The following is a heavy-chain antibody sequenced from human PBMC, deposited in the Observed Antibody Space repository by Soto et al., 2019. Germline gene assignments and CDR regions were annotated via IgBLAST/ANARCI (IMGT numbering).Heavy chain of an antibody. V-gene: IGHV1-18*04. J-gene: IGHJ6*02. CDR1: GYTFTSYG. CDR3: ARDVDDSSGYPDTWGPYYYYGMDV. CDR2: ISAYNGNT. Sequence: ASVKVSCKASGYTFTSYGISWVRQAPGQGLEWMGWISAYNGNTNYAQKLQGRVTMTTDTSTSTAYMELSRLRSDDTAVYYCARDVDDSSGYPDTWGPYYYYGMDVWGQGTTVTVSS. D-gene: IGHD3-22*01.